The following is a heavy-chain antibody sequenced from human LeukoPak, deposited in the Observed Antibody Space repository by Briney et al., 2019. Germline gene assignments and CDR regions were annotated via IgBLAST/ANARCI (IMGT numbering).Heavy chain of an antibody. J-gene: IGHJ3*02. CDR2: IYYSGST. V-gene: IGHV4-31*03. CDR3: ARGGDSLRASAFDI. Sequence: SETLSLTCTVSGGSISSGGYYWSWIRQHPGKGLEWIGYIYYSGSTYYNPSLKSRVTISVDTSKNQFSLKLSSVTAADTAVYYCARGGDSLRASAFDIWGQGTMVTVSS. CDR1: GGSISSGGYY. D-gene: IGHD2-21*02.